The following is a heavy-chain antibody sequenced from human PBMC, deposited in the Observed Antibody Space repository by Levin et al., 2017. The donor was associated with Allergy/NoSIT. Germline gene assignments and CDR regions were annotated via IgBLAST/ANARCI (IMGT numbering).Heavy chain of an antibody. CDR1: GGTFSSYA. J-gene: IGHJ6*03. D-gene: IGHD4-23*01. CDR3: ARDQVSSSPYGGYMDV. CDR2: IIPIFGTA. Sequence: SVKVSCKASGGTFSSYAISWVRQAPGQGLEWMGGIIPIFGTANYAQKFQGRVTITADESTSTAYMELSSLRSEDTAVYYCARDQVSSSPYGGYMDVWGKGTTVTVSS. V-gene: IGHV1-69*13.